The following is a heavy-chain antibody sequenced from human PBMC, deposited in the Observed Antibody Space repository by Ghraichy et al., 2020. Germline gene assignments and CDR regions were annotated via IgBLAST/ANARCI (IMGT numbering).Heavy chain of an antibody. Sequence: GESLNISCAASGFIFSGYWMSWVRQAPGKGLEWVANLKKDGSEKYYVDSVKGRFTISRDNAKNSLYLQMNSLRAGDTAVYDCARDLGGGWYFDYWGQGALVTVSS. J-gene: IGHJ4*02. D-gene: IGHD6-19*01. V-gene: IGHV3-7*01. CDR1: GFIFSGYW. CDR2: LKKDGSEK. CDR3: ARDLGGGWYFDY.